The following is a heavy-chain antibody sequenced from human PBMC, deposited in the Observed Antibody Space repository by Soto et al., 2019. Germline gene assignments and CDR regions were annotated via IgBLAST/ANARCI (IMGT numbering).Heavy chain of an antibody. D-gene: IGHD2-2*01. CDR2: ISYDGSNK. V-gene: IGHV3-30*18. CDR1: GFTFSSYG. J-gene: IGHJ4*02. Sequence: GGSLRLSCAASGFTFSSYGMHWVRQAPGKGLEWVAVISYDGSNKYYADSVKGRFTISRDNSKNTLYLQMNSLRAEDTAVYYCAKAKAQDIVVVPAATYFDYWGQGTLVTVSS. CDR3: AKAKAQDIVVVPAATYFDY.